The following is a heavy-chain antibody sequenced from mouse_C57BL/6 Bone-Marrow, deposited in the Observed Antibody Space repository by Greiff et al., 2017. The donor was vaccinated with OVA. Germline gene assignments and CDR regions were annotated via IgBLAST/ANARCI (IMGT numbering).Heavy chain of an antibody. Sequence: QVQLQQPGAELVKPGASVKMSCKASGYTFTSYWITWVKQRPGQGLEWIGDIYPGSGSTNYNEKFKSKATLTVDTSSSTAYMQLSSLTSEDSAVYDCARNYDGYYVFAYWGQGTLVTVSA. D-gene: IGHD2-3*01. CDR1: GYTFTSYW. V-gene: IGHV1-55*01. CDR3: ARNYDGYYVFAY. J-gene: IGHJ3*01. CDR2: IYPGSGST.